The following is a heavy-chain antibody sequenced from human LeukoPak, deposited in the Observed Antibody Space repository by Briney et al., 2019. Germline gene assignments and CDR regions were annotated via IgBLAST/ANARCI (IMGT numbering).Heavy chain of an antibody. Sequence: PGGSLRLSCAASGFTFSSYEMNWVRQAPGKGLEWISYISNGGNTMYYADSVKGRFTISRDNAKNSLYLQMSSLRAEDTAAYYCAVAYSSVWHAEDFHLWGQGTLVTVSS. V-gene: IGHV3-48*03. J-gene: IGHJ1*01. CDR3: AVAYSSVWHAEDFHL. D-gene: IGHD6-19*01. CDR1: GFTFSSYE. CDR2: ISNGGNTM.